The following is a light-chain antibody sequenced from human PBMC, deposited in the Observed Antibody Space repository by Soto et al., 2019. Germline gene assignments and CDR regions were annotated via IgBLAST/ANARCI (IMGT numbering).Light chain of an antibody. CDR3: AAWDDSLTGAV. Sequence: QSVLTQPPSASGTPGQRVTISCSGSSSNIGSNTVNWYQQLPGTAPKLLIYSNNQRPSGVPARFSGSKSGTSASLAISGVQSEDEADYYCAAWDDSLTGAVFGGGTQLTVL. CDR2: SNN. V-gene: IGLV1-44*01. CDR1: SSNIGSNT. J-gene: IGLJ7*01.